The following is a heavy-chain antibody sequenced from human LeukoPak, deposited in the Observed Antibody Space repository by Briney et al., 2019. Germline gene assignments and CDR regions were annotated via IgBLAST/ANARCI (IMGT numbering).Heavy chain of an antibody. CDR1: GYTFTGYY. CDR2: INPNSGGT. Sequence: ASVKVSCKASGYTFTGYYMHWVRQAPGQGLEWMGWINPNSGGTNYAQKFQGRVTMTRDTSISTAYMELSRLRSGDTAVYYCAREEIVVPAASGDYWGQGTLVTVSS. V-gene: IGHV1-2*02. CDR3: AREEIVVPAASGDY. D-gene: IGHD2-2*01. J-gene: IGHJ4*02.